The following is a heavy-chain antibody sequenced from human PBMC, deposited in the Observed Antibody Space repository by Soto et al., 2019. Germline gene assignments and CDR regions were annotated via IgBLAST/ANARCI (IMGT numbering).Heavy chain of an antibody. CDR3: ARDPLYVHRSGWQYYYYGMDV. CDR1: GYTFTSYG. CDR2: ISAYNGNT. V-gene: IGHV1-18*04. J-gene: IGHJ6*02. Sequence: ASVKVSCKASGYTFTSYGISWVRQAPGQGLEWMGWISAYNGNTNYAQKLQGRVTMTTDTSTSTAYMELRSLRSDDTAVYYCARDPLYVHRSGWQYYYYGMDVWGQGTTVTVSS. D-gene: IGHD6-19*01.